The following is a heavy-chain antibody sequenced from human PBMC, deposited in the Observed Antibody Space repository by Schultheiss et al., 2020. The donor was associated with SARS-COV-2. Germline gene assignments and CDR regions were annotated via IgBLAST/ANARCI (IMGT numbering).Heavy chain of an antibody. Sequence: GGSLRLSCAASGFTFSSYWMHWVRQAPGKGLEWVSGISWNSGSIGYADSVKGRFTISRDNAKNSMYLQMNSLRAEDTAVYYCARGSFDIWGQGTMVTVSS. V-gene: IGHV3-74*01. CDR1: GFTFSSYW. CDR2: ISWNSGSI. J-gene: IGHJ3*02. CDR3: ARGSFDI.